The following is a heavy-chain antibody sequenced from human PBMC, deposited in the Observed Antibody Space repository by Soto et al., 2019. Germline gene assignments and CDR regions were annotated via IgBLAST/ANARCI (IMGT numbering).Heavy chain of an antibody. V-gene: IGHV4-31*03. D-gene: IGHD3-22*01. Sequence: SETLSLTCTVSGGSISSGDYFWGWIRQHPGKGLECIGYIYYSGSTYPNPSLKSRLAISVDTFKSQFSLRLSSVTAADTAVYYCARLRVSYDSSGRTTDFFFDYWGQGVLVTV. CDR2: IYYSGST. J-gene: IGHJ4*02. CDR3: ARLRVSYDSSGRTTDFFFDY. CDR1: GGSISSGDYF.